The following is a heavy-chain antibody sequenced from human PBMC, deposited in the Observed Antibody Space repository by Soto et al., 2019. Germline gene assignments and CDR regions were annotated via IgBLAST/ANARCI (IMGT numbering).Heavy chain of an antibody. V-gene: IGHV1-8*01. CDR1: GYTFTSYD. J-gene: IGHJ2*01. CDR3: ARAEAYCGGDCYPNWYFDL. Sequence: QVQLVQSGAEVKKPGASVKVSCKASGYTFTSYDINWVRQATGQGLEWMGWMNPNSGNTGYAQKFQGRVTMTRNTSISTAYMELSSLRSEDTAVYYCARAEAYCGGDCYPNWYFDLWGRGTLVTVSS. CDR2: MNPNSGNT. D-gene: IGHD2-21*02.